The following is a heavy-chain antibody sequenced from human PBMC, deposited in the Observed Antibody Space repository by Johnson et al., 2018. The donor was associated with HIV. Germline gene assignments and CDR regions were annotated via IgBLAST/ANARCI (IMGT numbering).Heavy chain of an antibody. V-gene: IGHV3-7*05. CDR2: IKQDGSEK. Sequence: VQLVESGGGLVQPGGSLRLSCAASGFTFSSYWMSWVRQAPGKGLEWVANIKQDGSEKYYVDSVNGRLTISRENAKNTLYLQVNSLRAEDMTVYYCVRASIKISKTTHRSVAFDIWGQGTMVTVSS. CDR3: VRASIKISKTTHRSVAFDI. J-gene: IGHJ3*02. D-gene: IGHD1-7*01. CDR1: GFTFSSYW.